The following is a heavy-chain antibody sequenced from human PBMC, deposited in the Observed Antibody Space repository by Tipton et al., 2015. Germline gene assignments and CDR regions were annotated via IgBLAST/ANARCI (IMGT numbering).Heavy chain of an antibody. D-gene: IGHD6-19*01. CDR2: IYYSGST. CDR1: GGSISSSTYY. Sequence: LRLSCTVSGGSISSSTYYWGWIRQPPGKGLEWIGSIYYSGSTYYNPSLKSRVTISVDTSKNRYSLRQSSVNAADTAVYYCARIRIAYRRGWRRSYDGMDAWGQGTTVTVSS. CDR3: ARIRIAYRRGWRRSYDGMDA. J-gene: IGHJ6*02. V-gene: IGHV4-39*01.